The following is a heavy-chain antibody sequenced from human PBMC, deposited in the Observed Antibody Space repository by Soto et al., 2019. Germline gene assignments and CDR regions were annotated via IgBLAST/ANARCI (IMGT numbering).Heavy chain of an antibody. V-gene: IGHV1-69*06. CDR3: ARTTCCGGDCDSGVGVDY. CDR2: IIPIFGTA. D-gene: IGHD2-21*02. Sequence: QVQLGQSGAEVKKPGSSVKVSCKASGGTFSSYAISWVRQAPGQGLEWMGGIIPIFGTANYAQKFQGRVTITADKATSTAYMELSSLRAEDTAVYHCARTTCCGGDCDSGVGVDYCGRGTLVTVAS. J-gene: IGHJ4*02. CDR1: GGTFSSYA.